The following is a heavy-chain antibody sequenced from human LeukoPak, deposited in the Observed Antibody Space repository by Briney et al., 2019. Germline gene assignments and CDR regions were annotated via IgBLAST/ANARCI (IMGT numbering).Heavy chain of an antibody. D-gene: IGHD3-10*01. J-gene: IGHJ6*03. CDR1: GYTFTGYY. V-gene: IGHV1-2*02. Sequence: GASVKVSCKASGYTFTGYYMHWVRQAPGQGLEWMGWINPNSGGTNYAQKFQGRVTMTRDTSISTAYMELSRLRSDDTAVYYCARDRGLLYYYYMDVWGKRTTVTVSS. CDR2: INPNSGGT. CDR3: ARDRGLLYYYYMDV.